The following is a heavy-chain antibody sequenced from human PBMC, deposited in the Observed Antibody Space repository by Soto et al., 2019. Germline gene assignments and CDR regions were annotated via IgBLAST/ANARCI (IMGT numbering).Heavy chain of an antibody. V-gene: IGHV1-69*05. J-gene: IGHJ4*02. D-gene: IGHD4-17*01. CDR3: ARDTAFDY. CDR2: IIPIFGTA. Sequence: GASVKVSCKASGGTFSSYAISWVRQAPGQGLEWMGGIIPIFGTASYAQKFQGRVTMTRDTSTSTVYMELSSLRSEDTAVYYCARDTAFDYWGQGTLVTVSS. CDR1: GGTFSSYA.